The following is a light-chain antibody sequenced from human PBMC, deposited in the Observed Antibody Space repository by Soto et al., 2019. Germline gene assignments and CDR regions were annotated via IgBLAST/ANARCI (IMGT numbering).Light chain of an antibody. Sequence: QSALTQPASVSGSPGQSITISCTGTSSDVGGYNYVSWYQQHPGKAPKLMIYDVSYRPSGVSNRFSGSKSGNTASLTISGLQAEDEADYYFSSYTTSSTVVFGGGTKLTVL. CDR1: SSDVGGYNY. V-gene: IGLV2-14*01. CDR3: SSYTTSSTVV. J-gene: IGLJ2*01. CDR2: DVS.